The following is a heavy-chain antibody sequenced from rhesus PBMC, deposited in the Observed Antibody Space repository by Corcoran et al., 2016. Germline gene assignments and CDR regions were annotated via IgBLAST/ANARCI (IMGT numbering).Heavy chain of an antibody. J-gene: IGHJ4*01. Sequence: QLQLQESGPGLVKPSETLSVTCAVSGGSISSSYWSWIRQAPGKGLEWIGYIYGGGSSTNYNPSLKSRVTLSVDTSKNQLSLKLSSVTAADTAVYYCARDYYDSGYYHALFDYWGQGVLVTVSS. D-gene: IGHD3-28*01. CDR1: GGSISSSY. V-gene: IGHV4-169*02. CDR3: ARDYYDSGYYHALFDY. CDR2: IYGGGSST.